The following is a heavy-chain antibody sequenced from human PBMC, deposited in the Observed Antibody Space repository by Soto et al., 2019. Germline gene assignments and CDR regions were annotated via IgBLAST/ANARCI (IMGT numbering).Heavy chain of an antibody. J-gene: IGHJ4*02. CDR2: IYFGGGT. CDR1: DGSISSGSNY. CDR3: ARYTGATMFAS. D-gene: IGHD1-26*01. Sequence: QLQLQESGPGLVKPSETLSLTCTVSDGSISSGSNYWGWIRQPPGKGLEWIGSIYFGGGTHYNPSLESRVTISIDTSKFQFSLRLSSVTAADTAVYYCARYTGATMFASWGQGTLVTVSS. V-gene: IGHV4-39*01.